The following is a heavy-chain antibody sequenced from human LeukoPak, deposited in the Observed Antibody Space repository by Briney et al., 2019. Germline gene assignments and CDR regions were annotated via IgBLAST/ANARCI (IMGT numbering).Heavy chain of an antibody. CDR3: ARHRGRDGSSYYFDY. CDR1: GYSFPTYW. J-gene: IGHJ4*02. Sequence: GESLKISCKGSGYSFPTYWVGWVRQMPGKGLEWMGIIYPGDSDTRYSPSFQGHVTISADKSISTAYLQWSSLKASDTAMFYCARHRGRDGSSYYFDYWGQGTLVSVSS. CDR2: IYPGDSDT. V-gene: IGHV5-51*01. D-gene: IGHD6-6*01.